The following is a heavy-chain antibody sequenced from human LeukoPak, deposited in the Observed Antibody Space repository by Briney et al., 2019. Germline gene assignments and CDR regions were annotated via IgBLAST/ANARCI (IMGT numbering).Heavy chain of an antibody. CDR3: ARAQLRYFDWLLSRVFGTFDI. V-gene: IGHV1-69*13. CDR2: IIPIFGTA. D-gene: IGHD3-9*01. CDR1: GSTFSSYA. J-gene: IGHJ3*02. Sequence: ASVKVSCKASGSTFSSYAISWVRQAPGQGLEWMGGIIPIFGTANYAQKFQGRVTITADESTSTAYMELSSLRSEDTAVYYCARAQLRYFDWLLSRVFGTFDIWGQGTMVTVSS.